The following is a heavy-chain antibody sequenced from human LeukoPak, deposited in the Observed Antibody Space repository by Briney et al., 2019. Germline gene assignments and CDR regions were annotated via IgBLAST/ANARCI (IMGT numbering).Heavy chain of an antibody. D-gene: IGHD3-16*02. V-gene: IGHV4-39*07. Sequence: SETLSLTCSVSGGAIGSSSSYWGWIRQPPGKGLEWIGSIYYSGKVYYNSSLKSRVTISVDTSKNQFSLRLSSLTAADTAMYYCARGPHVWGSYRGMYFDYWGQGALVTVSS. CDR2: IYYSGKV. CDR3: ARGPHVWGSYRGMYFDY. CDR1: GGAIGSSSSY. J-gene: IGHJ4*02.